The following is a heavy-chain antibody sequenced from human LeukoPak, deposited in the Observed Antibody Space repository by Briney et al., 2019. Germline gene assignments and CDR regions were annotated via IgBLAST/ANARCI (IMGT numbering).Heavy chain of an antibody. CDR2: MNPNSGNT. CDR1: GYTFTIYD. D-gene: IGHD5-18*01. Sequence: GASVKVSFEASGYTFTIYDINWVRQATGQGLEWVGWMNPNSGNTGYAQKFQGRVTITRNTSISTAYMELSSLRSEDTAVYYCAMMDTAMARQYYYYYYGMDVWGQGTTVTVSS. CDR3: AMMDTAMARQYYYYYYGMDV. J-gene: IGHJ6*02. V-gene: IGHV1-8*01.